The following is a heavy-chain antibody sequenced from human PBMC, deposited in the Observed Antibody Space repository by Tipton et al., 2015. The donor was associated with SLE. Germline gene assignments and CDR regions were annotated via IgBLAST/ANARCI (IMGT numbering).Heavy chain of an antibody. CDR2: IYYSGST. Sequence: LRLSCTVSGGSISSSSYYWGWIRQPPGKGLEWIGSIYYSGSTYYNPSLKSRVTISVDTSKNQFSLKLSSVTAADTAVYYCARTAGGDCSGGSCLRFDYWGQGTLVTVSS. D-gene: IGHD2-15*01. J-gene: IGHJ4*02. V-gene: IGHV4-39*01. CDR1: GGSISSSSYY. CDR3: ARTAGGDCSGGSCLRFDY.